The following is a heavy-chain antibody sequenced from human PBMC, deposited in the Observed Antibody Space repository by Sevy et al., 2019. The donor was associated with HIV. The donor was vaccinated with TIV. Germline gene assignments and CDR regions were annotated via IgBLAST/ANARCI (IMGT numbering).Heavy chain of an antibody. Sequence: GGSLRLSCAASGFTFSSHWMAWVRQAPGKGLEWVSYISSSGSSTYYADSVKGRFTISRDNAKNSLYLQMNSLRAEDTAVYYCARGGRHRDVYNRKDAFDIWGQGTMVTVSS. V-gene: IGHV3-48*03. CDR1: GFTFSSHW. CDR3: ARGGRHRDVYNRKDAFDI. D-gene: IGHD1-1*01. J-gene: IGHJ3*02. CDR2: ISSSGSST.